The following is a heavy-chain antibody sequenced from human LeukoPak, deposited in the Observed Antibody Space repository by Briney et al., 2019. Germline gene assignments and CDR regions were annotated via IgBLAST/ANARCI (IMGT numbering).Heavy chain of an antibody. Sequence: LTGGSLRLSCAASGFTFDDYAMHWVRQAPGKGLEWVSGISWNSGSIGYADSVKGRFTISRDNAKNSLYLQMNSLRAEDTALYYCAKDEGGYWGQGTLVTVSS. J-gene: IGHJ4*02. V-gene: IGHV3-9*01. CDR3: AKDEGGY. CDR1: GFTFDDYA. D-gene: IGHD3-16*01. CDR2: ISWNSGSI.